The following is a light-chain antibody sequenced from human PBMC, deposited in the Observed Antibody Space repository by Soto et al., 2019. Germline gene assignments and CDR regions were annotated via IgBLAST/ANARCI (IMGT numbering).Light chain of an antibody. Sequence: EIVLTHSPDTLSLSPGERATLSCRASLTVTNNYLAWYQQKAGQAPRLVIYGTSTRATGIPDRFSGSGSGTDFTLTISRLEPEDFAVYYCQHYGYSPFGQGTKVDIK. CDR2: GTS. J-gene: IGKJ1*01. CDR3: QHYGYSP. CDR1: LTVTNNY. V-gene: IGKV3-20*01.